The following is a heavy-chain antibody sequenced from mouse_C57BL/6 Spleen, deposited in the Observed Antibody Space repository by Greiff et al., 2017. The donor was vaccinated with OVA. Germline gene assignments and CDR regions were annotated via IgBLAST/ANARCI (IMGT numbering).Heavy chain of an antibody. D-gene: IGHD2-2*01. Sequence: QVQLQQPGAELVKPGASVKLSCKASGYTFTSYWMQWVKQRPGQGLEWIGEIDPSDSYTNYNQKFKGKATLTVDTSSSTAYMQLSSLTSEDSAVYYCAREGGLRRPMDYWGQGTSVTVSS. CDR2: IDPSDSYT. J-gene: IGHJ4*01. CDR3: AREGGLRRPMDY. V-gene: IGHV1-50*01. CDR1: GYTFTSYW.